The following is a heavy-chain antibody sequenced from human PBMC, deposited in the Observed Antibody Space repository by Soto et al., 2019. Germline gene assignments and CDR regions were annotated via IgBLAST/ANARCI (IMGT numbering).Heavy chain of an antibody. CDR3: AGGNKVNAFDV. CDR2: IYSGGTT. V-gene: IGHV3-53*04. J-gene: IGHJ3*01. Sequence: EVQLVESGGGLVQPGGSLRLSCVASGFAASGHYMNWVRQTPDQGLEWLSVIYSGGTTYYADSVEGRFTISRHDSQNTLYPQMDNLGTGDKAGEYCAGGNKVNAFDVWGRGAMVTVSS. CDR1: GFAASGHY.